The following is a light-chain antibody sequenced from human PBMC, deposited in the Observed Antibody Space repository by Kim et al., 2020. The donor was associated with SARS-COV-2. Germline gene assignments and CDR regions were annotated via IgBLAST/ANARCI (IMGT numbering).Light chain of an antibody. CDR3: QQYNLWPT. CDR1: QSVSSN. J-gene: IGKJ2*01. CDR2: GES. V-gene: IGKV3-15*01. Sequence: LDVSAEERVALSCRASQSVSSNLAWYQKRPGQAPRLLSYGESTRATNIPARFSGSGSGTEFTLSISSLQSEDFTVYYCQQYNLWPTFGQGTKLEI.